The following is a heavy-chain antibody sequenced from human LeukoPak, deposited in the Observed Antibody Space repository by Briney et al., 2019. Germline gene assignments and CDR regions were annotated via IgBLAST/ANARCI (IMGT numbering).Heavy chain of an antibody. CDR2: ISSSSSTI. CDR3: ARDQLRDSGSYYGLA. Sequence: GGSLRLSCAASGFTFSSYSMNWVRQAPGKGLEWVSDISSSSSTIYYADSVKGRFTISRDNAKNSLYLQMNSLRDEDTAVYYCARDQLRDSGSYYGLAWGQGTLVTVSS. V-gene: IGHV3-48*02. D-gene: IGHD1-26*01. J-gene: IGHJ4*02. CDR1: GFTFSSYS.